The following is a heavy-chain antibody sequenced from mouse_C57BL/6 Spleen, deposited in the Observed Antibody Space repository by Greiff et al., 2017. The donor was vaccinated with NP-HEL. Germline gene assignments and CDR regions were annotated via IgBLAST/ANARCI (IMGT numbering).Heavy chain of an antibody. J-gene: IGHJ4*01. CDR1: GFTFSDYG. V-gene: IGHV5-17*01. CDR3: ARSYDYDYAMDY. CDR2: ISSGSSTI. D-gene: IGHD2-4*01. Sequence: EVKLMESGGGLVKPGGSLKLSCAASGFTFSDYGMHWVRQAPEKGLEWVAYISSGSSTIYYADTVKGRFTISRDNAKNTPFLQMTSLRSEDTAMYYCARSYDYDYAMDYWGQGTSVTVSS.